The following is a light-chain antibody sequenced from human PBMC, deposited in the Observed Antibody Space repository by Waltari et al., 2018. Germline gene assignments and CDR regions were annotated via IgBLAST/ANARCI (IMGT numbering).Light chain of an antibody. CDR1: RPNIGNNS. CDR3: STWDDSVTGWL. J-gene: IGLJ3*02. Sequence: QSILTQPPSASGTPGHRVPISCSGARPNIGNNSVYWYRQLPGPAPKLLLYKNNQRPSGVPDRFSGSKSGTSASLAISGLRAEDESDYFCSTWDDSVTGWLFGGGTKLTVL. V-gene: IGLV1-47*01. CDR2: KNN.